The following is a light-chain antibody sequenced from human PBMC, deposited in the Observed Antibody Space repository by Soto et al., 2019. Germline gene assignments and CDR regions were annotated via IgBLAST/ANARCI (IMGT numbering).Light chain of an antibody. Sequence: EILMTQSPATLSVSPGDRATLSCRASQSVSTNLAWYQQRPGQAPRLLIYGASTRASGIPARFSGSGSGTEFTNTSSSLQSDDFAVYYCQQYTNRPPWTFGQGTKVDLK. CDR3: QQYTNRPPWT. J-gene: IGKJ1*01. CDR2: GAS. CDR1: QSVSTN. V-gene: IGKV3-15*01.